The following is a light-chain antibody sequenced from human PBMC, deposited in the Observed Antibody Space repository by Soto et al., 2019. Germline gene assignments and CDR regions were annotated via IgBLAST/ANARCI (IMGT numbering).Light chain of an antibody. J-gene: IGKJ1*01. V-gene: IGKV3-15*01. Sequence: EIVLTQSPATLSLAPGERATLSCRASQFLSSYLAWYQQKPGQPPRLLIYGAAARATGIPARFSGSGSGTEFTLTISSLESEDSAVYYCQQYSSWPPWTFGQGTKVDIK. CDR2: GAA. CDR1: QFLSSY. CDR3: QQYSSWPPWT.